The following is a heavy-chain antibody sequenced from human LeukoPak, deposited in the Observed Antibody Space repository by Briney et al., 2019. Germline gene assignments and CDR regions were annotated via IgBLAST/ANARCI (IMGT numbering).Heavy chain of an antibody. J-gene: IGHJ3*02. D-gene: IGHD1-20*01. CDR1: GYTFTHYV. CDR2: ISPYIGNT. Sequence: ASVKVSCKTSGYTFTHYVISWVRQAPGQGLEWMGRISPYIGNTKYAQNLQARVTMTTDTSTSTAYMELRSLRSDDTAVYYCARASTHRYNWKSGQLNDAFDIWGQGTMVTVSS. CDR3: ARASTHRYNWKSGQLNDAFDI. V-gene: IGHV1-18*01.